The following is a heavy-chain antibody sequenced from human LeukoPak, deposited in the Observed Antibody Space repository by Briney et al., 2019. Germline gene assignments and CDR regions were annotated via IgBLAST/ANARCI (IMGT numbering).Heavy chain of an antibody. Sequence: GRSLRLSCAASGFTFDDYAMHWVRQAPGKGLEWVSGISWNSGSMDYADSVKGRFTISRDNAKNSLYLQMNSLRAEDTAVYYCAKDLGDFWSGYPAYWGQGTLVTVSS. D-gene: IGHD3-3*01. V-gene: IGHV3-9*01. CDR3: AKDLGDFWSGYPAY. J-gene: IGHJ4*02. CDR2: ISWNSGSM. CDR1: GFTFDDYA.